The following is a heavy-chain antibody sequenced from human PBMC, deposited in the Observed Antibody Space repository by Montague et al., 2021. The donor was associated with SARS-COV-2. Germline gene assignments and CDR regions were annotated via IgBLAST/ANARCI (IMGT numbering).Heavy chain of an antibody. J-gene: IGHJ4*02. D-gene: IGHD4-17*01. Sequence: TSGTTNYNHSLKSRATISVDTSKNEFALKLTSVTAADTAVYYCARFTAVTSSLDFWGQGTLVPVA. V-gene: IGHV4-4*09. CDR3: ARFTAVTSSLDF. CDR2: TSGTT.